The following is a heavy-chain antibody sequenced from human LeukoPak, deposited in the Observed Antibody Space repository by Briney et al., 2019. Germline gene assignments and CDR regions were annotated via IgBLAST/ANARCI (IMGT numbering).Heavy chain of an antibody. CDR1: GSSFSIYG. Sequence: GGSLRLSCAASGSSFSIYGMHWVRQAPGKGLEWVTFIRYDGSNKYYADSVKGRFTISRDNSKNTLYLQMNSLRAEDTAVYYWAKEGGGYDSSGSDAFDIWGQGTMVTVSS. D-gene: IGHD3-22*01. CDR2: IRYDGSNK. CDR3: AKEGGGYDSSGSDAFDI. V-gene: IGHV3-30*02. J-gene: IGHJ3*02.